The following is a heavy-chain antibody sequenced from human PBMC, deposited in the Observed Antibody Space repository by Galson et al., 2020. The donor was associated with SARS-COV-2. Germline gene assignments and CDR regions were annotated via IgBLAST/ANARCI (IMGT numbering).Heavy chain of an antibody. Sequence: SVKVSCKASGGTFSSYAISWVRQAPGQGLEWMGGIIPIFGTANYAQKFQGRVTITADESTSTAYMELSSLRSEDTAVYYCARGSGSYYLYYYYGMDVWGQGTTVTVSS. CDR1: GGTFSSYA. J-gene: IGHJ6*02. CDR2: IIPIFGTA. CDR3: ARGSGSYYLYYYYGMDV. D-gene: IGHD3-10*01. V-gene: IGHV1-69*13.